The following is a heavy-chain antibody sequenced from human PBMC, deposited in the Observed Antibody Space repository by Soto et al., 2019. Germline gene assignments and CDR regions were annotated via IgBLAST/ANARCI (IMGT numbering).Heavy chain of an antibody. V-gene: IGHV4-59*01. D-gene: IGHD6-13*01. CDR2: ISYSGST. J-gene: IGHJ4*02. CDR3: ARVAYGSSWNPFDY. CDR1: GGSISSYF. Sequence: SETLSLTCTVSGGSISSYFLSWIRQPPGKGLEWIGYISYSGSTNYNPSLKSRVTISLDASKNQFSLRLGSVTAADTAVYYCARVAYGSSWNPFDYWGQGTLVTVSS.